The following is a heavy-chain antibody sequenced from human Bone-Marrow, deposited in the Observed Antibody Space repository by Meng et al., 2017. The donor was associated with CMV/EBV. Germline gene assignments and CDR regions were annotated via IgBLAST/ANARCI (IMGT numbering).Heavy chain of an antibody. J-gene: IGHJ4*02. CDR3: ARGSTSVTMIVVVFTAASLAYDS. CDR1: GGSFSGYD. CDR2: INHRGST. V-gene: IGHV4-34*01. Sequence: GSLRLSCAVYGGSFSGYDWTWIRQSPGKGLEWIGEINHRGSTNYNPSLKSRLTISLDTSKNQFSLKLKSVTAADTAVYYCARGSTSVTMIVVVFTAASLAYDSWAQGTLATVSS. D-gene: IGHD3-22*01.